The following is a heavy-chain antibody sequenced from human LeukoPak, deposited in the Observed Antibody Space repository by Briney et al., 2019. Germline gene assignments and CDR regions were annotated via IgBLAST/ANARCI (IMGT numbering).Heavy chain of an antibody. J-gene: IGHJ3*01. CDR3: GMSGDRVPLQDDVFDV. V-gene: IGHV5-51*01. D-gene: IGHD1-26*01. CDR1: GYSFTSYC. CDR2: IYPGDSGP. Sequence: GESLKISCKVSGYSFTSYCIGWVRQMPGKGLEWMGIIYPGDSGPTYSPAFQGQVTISVDKSINTAYLQWSSLQASDTAMYYCGMSGDRVPLQDDVFDVWGQGTMVTVST.